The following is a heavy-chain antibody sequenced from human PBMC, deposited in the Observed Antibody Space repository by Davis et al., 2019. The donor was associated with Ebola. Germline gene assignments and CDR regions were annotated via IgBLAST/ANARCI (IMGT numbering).Heavy chain of an antibody. D-gene: IGHD2-2*01. Sequence: GESLKTPCAAPGFTFSSYSLNLVRQAPGKGLEWVSYISSSSSTIYYADPVKGRFTISRDNAKNSLYLQMNSLRDEDTAVYYCARARTDIVVVPAAHEYYYYYGMDVWGQGTTVTVSS. CDR2: ISSSSSTI. CDR1: GFTFSSYS. CDR3: ARARTDIVVVPAAHEYYYYYGMDV. V-gene: IGHV3-48*02. J-gene: IGHJ6*02.